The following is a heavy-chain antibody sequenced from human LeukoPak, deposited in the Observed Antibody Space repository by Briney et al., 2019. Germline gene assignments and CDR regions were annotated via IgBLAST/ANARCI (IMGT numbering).Heavy chain of an antibody. CDR2: IYHSGST. Sequence: PSQTLSLTCTVSGGSISSGSYYWSRIPQPAGQGLEWIGRIYHSGSTYYNPSLKSRVTISVDTSKNQFSLKLSPVTAAGAAVYYWARDAGGDSSGHGWLDPGGQGTLVTVSS. CDR1: GGSISSGSYY. CDR3: ARDAGGDSSGHGWLDP. D-gene: IGHD3-10*01. J-gene: IGHJ5*02. V-gene: IGHV4-61*02.